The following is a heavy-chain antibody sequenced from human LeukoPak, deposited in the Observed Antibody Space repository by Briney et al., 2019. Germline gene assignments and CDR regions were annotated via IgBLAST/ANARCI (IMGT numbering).Heavy chain of an antibody. J-gene: IGHJ6*03. V-gene: IGHV4-59*01. D-gene: IGHD1-26*01. CDR2: IYYSGST. CDR3: AGGGVSGYYYYMDV. Sequence: PSETLSLTCTVSGGSISSYYWSWIRQPPGKGLEWIGYIYYSGSTNYNPSLKSRVTISVDTSKNQFSLKLSSVTAADTAVYYCAGGGVSGYYYYMDVWGKGTTVTVSS. CDR1: GGSISSYY.